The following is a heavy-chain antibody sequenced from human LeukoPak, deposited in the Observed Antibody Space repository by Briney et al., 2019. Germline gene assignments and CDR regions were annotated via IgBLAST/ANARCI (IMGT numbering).Heavy chain of an antibody. CDR1: GYTFTSYG. D-gene: IGHD6-13*01. V-gene: IGHV1-18*01. Sequence: GASVTVSCKASGYTFTSYGISWVRQPPGQGLEWMGWISAYNGNTNYAQKLQGRITMTTDTSTSTAYMELRSLRSDDTAVYYCARDLDSSSWYGYWGQGTLVTVSS. CDR2: ISAYNGNT. J-gene: IGHJ4*02. CDR3: ARDLDSSSWYGY.